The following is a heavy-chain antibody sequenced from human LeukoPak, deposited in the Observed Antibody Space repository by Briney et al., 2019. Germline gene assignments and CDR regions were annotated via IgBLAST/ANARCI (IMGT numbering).Heavy chain of an antibody. V-gene: IGHV1-18*01. J-gene: IGHJ4*02. Sequence: ASVKVSCKPSGYSFPRNGISWVRQAPGHGLKWMGWISANSGNTNYAQKFQDRVTLTTDTSTSTAYMELRSLRSDDTAVYYCARDVNYAFDYWGQGTLVTVSS. CDR3: ARDVNYAFDY. CDR2: ISANSGNT. D-gene: IGHD3-16*01. CDR1: GYSFPRNG.